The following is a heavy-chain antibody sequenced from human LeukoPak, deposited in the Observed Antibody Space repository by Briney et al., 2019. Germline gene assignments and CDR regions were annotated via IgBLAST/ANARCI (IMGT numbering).Heavy chain of an antibody. CDR2: IYYSGST. CDR3: ARHDGRGGATMGALDS. CDR1: GGSISSSSYY. V-gene: IGHV4-39*01. Sequence: SETLSLTCTVSGGSISSSSYYWGWIRQPPGKGLEWIESIYYSGSTYYNPSLKSRVTISVDTSKNQFSLKLSSVTAADTAVYYCARHDGRGGATMGALDSWGQGSLVTVSS. D-gene: IGHD5-12*01. J-gene: IGHJ4*02.